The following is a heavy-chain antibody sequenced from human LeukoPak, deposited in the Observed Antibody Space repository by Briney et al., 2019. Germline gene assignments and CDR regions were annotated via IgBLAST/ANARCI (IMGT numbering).Heavy chain of an antibody. Sequence: PSETLSLTCTVSGDSISSGAHYWSWIRQPPGKGLEWIGYIYYSGSTYYNPSLKSRVTISLDRSKNQFYLKLSSVTDADTAVYCCARQVGGGWYIDYWGQGTLVTVSS. V-gene: IGHV4-30-2*01. CDR2: IYYSGST. CDR3: ARQVGGGWYIDY. CDR1: GDSISSGAHY. D-gene: IGHD2-15*01. J-gene: IGHJ4*02.